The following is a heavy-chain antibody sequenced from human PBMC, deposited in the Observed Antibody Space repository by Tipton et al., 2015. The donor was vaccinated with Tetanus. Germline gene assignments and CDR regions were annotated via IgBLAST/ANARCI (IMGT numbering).Heavy chain of an antibody. CDR1: GSSVSNNH. CDR2: VYGAGST. Sequence: SLRLSCAASGSSVSNNHMNWVRQAPGKGLEWVSVVYGAGSTDYADSVQGRFTLYRDNSKNILYLQLSNLRADDAAVYYCTRGRPLTGNYYQYYMDVWGKGTTVTVSS. D-gene: IGHD3-9*01. J-gene: IGHJ6*03. CDR3: TRGRPLTGNYYQYYMDV. V-gene: IGHV3-53*01.